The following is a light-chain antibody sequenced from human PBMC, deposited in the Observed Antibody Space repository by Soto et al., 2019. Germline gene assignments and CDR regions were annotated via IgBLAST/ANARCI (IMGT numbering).Light chain of an antibody. CDR2: KAS. J-gene: IGKJ1*01. CDR1: QSIGSW. Sequence: DIQMTQSPSTLSASVGDRVTIPCRASQSIGSWLAWYQQKPGKAPKLLIYKASSLESGVPSRFSGSGSGTEFTLTISSLQPDDFATYYCQQYNSYWTFGQGTKVDNK. CDR3: QQYNSYWT. V-gene: IGKV1-5*03.